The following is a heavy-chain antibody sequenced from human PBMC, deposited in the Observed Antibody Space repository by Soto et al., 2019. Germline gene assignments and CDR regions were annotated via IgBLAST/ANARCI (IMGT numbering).Heavy chain of an antibody. CDR3: ARLLAGSSNWFDP. CDR2: IFYSGST. D-gene: IGHD6-19*01. V-gene: IGHV4-59*08. J-gene: IGHJ5*02. CDR1: GGSISTYH. Sequence: PSETLSLTCTVSGGSISTYHWSWIRQPPGAGLEWIGYIFYSGSTDYNPSLKSRVTISVDTSKNQFSLKLSSVTAADTAVYYCARLLAGSSNWFDPWGQGTLVTVSS.